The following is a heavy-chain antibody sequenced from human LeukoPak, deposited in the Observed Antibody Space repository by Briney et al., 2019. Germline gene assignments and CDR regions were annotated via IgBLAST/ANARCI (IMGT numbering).Heavy chain of an antibody. D-gene: IGHD3-16*01. CDR1: GGSIGILY. Sequence: PSETLSLTCTVSGGSIGILYWGWIRQSPGKGLEWIGYIHYSGYTYHNPSLTGRVTISVDVSRNQFSLRLTSVTAADTAIYYCASDGGGNWFYPWGQGTLVTVSS. CDR2: IHYSGYT. CDR3: ASDGGGNWFYP. V-gene: IGHV4-59*01. J-gene: IGHJ5*02.